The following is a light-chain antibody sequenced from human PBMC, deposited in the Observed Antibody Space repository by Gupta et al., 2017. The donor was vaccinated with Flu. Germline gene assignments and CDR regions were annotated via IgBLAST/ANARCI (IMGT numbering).Light chain of an antibody. Sequence: GTLSLSPGERATLSCRASQSVSNSYLAWYQQKPGQAPRLLIYGASSRATGIPDRFSGSGSGTDFTLTISRLEPEDFAVYYCQQDGSSPHTFGQGTKVEIK. CDR3: QQDGSSPHT. CDR2: GAS. CDR1: QSVSNSY. V-gene: IGKV3-20*01. J-gene: IGKJ1*01.